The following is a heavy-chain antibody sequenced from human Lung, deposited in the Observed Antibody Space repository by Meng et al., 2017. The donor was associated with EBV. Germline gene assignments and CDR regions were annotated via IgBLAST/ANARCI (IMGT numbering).Heavy chain of an antibody. J-gene: IGHJ4*02. V-gene: IGHV4-31*03. CDR3: ARSYSSGWYTLFDY. D-gene: IGHD6-19*01. CDR2: INHSGST. CDR1: GGSISSGGYY. Sequence: VQLQQSGPGLVKPSQTLSLTCTVSGGSISSGGYYWSWIRQPPGKGLEWIGEINHSGSTNYNPSLKSRVTISVDTSKNQFSLKLSSVTAADTAVYYCARSYSSGWYTLFDYWGQGTLVTVSS.